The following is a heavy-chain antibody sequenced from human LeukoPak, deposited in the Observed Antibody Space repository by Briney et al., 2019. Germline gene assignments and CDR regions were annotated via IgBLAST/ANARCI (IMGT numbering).Heavy chain of an antibody. D-gene: IGHD6-13*01. Sequence: PGGSLRLSCAASGFTFSSYAMSWVRQAPGKGLEWVSAIGSGGGTYYADSAKGRFTISRDNSKNTLYLQMNSLRAEDTAVYYCAKTRRWEIAAAGTFDYWGQGTLVTVSS. V-gene: IGHV3-23*01. CDR3: AKTRRWEIAAAGTFDY. CDR2: IGSGGGT. J-gene: IGHJ4*02. CDR1: GFTFSSYA.